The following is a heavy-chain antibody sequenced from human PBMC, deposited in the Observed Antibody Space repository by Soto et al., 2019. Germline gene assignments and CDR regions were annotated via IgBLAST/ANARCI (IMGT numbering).Heavy chain of an antibody. Sequence: EVQLVESGGGLVKPGGSLRLSCAASGFTFSSYSMNWFRQAPGKGLEWVSFISISSTYIYYADSVKGRFTISRDNAKNSLYLQMNSLRAEDTAVYYCARDNGYSNGYGFDIWGQGTMVTVSS. D-gene: IGHD5-18*01. V-gene: IGHV3-21*01. CDR1: GFTFSSYS. CDR2: ISISSTYI. CDR3: ARDNGYSNGYGFDI. J-gene: IGHJ3*02.